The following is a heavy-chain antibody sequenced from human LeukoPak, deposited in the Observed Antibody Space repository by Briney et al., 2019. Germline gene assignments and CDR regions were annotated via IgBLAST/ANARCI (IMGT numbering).Heavy chain of an antibody. CDR1: GFTFDDYA. Sequence: GGSLRLSCAASGFTFDDYAMHWVRQAPGKGLVWVSRINTDGRSTAYADSVKGRFTISRDNAKDSLYLQMNSLRAEDTAVYYCARQRFGELFSPFDYWGQGTLVTVSS. CDR3: ARQRFGELFSPFDY. D-gene: IGHD3-10*01. V-gene: IGHV3-74*01. CDR2: INTDGRST. J-gene: IGHJ4*02.